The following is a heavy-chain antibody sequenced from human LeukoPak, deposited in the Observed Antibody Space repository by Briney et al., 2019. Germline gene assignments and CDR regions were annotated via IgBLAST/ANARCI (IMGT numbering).Heavy chain of an antibody. CDR2: INPNSGGT. CDR1: GYTFTGYY. D-gene: IGHD3-10*01. Sequence: ASVKVSCKASGYTFTGYYMHWVRQAPGQGLEWMGWINPNSGGTNYAQKFQGRVTMTRDTSISTTYMELSRLRSDDTAVYYCARGAARAYYYGSGSYEQAKTPSYFDYWGQGPLVTVSS. V-gene: IGHV1-2*02. J-gene: IGHJ4*02. CDR3: ARGAARAYYYGSGSYEQAKTPSYFDY.